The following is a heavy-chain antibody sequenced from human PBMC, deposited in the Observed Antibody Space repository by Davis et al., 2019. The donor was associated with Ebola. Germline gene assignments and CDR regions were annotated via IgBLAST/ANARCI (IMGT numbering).Heavy chain of an antibody. CDR3: TTSSPWSGSCFDS. J-gene: IGHJ4*02. Sequence: GVLKISCAASGFTFSGSAMHWVRQASGKGLEWVGRIRSKANSYATAYAASVKGRFTISRDDSKNTLFLQMNSLKTEDTAVYYCTTSSPWSGSCFDSWGQGTLVTVSS. CDR1: GFTFSGSA. CDR2: IRSKANSYAT. V-gene: IGHV3-73*01. D-gene: IGHD3-3*01.